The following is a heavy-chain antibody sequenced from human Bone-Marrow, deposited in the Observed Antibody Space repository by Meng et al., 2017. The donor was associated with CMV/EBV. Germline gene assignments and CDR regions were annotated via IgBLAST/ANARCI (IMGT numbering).Heavy chain of an antibody. V-gene: IGHV4-61*01. D-gene: IGHD3-3*01. CDR3: ARAEGMTIFGVVTTNWFDP. Sequence: SSGSNYWGCIRQPPGKGLECIGYSYYSESTNYNPYLKSRVTISVDTSKNQFSLKLSSVTAADTAVYYCARAEGMTIFGVVTTNWFDPWGQGTLVTVSS. CDR2: SYYSEST. CDR1: SSGSNY. J-gene: IGHJ5*02.